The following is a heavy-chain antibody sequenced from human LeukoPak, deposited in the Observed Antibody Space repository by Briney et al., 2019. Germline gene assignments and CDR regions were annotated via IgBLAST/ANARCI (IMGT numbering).Heavy chain of an antibody. V-gene: IGHV4-59*01. CDR1: GGSISSYY. CDR2: IYYSGST. D-gene: IGHD3-10*01. Sequence: SETLSLTCTVSGGSISSYYWSWIRQPPGKGLEWIGYIYYSGSTNYNPSLKSRVTISVDTSKNQFSLKLSSVTAADTAVYYCARLSTDYYGSGSYYYYYYYYMDVWGKGTTVTISS. CDR3: ARLSTDYYGSGSYYYYYYYYMDV. J-gene: IGHJ6*03.